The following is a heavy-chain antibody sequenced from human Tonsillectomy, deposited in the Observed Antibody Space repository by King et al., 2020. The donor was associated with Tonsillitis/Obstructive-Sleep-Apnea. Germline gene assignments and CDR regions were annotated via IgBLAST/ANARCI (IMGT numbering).Heavy chain of an antibody. Sequence: EQLVQSGAEVKKPGASVKVSCKASGYTFTGYYMHWVRQAPGQGLEWMGWINPNSGGTNYAQKFQGWVTMTRDTSISTAYMELSRLRSDDTAVYYCARGSCSSTSCQGGGWFDPWGQGTLVTVSS. CDR1: GYTFTGYY. J-gene: IGHJ5*02. CDR3: ARGSCSSTSCQGGGWFDP. V-gene: IGHV1-2*04. D-gene: IGHD2-2*01. CDR2: INPNSGGT.